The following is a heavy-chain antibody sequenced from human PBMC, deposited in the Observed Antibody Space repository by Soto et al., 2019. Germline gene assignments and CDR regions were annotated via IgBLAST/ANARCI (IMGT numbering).Heavy chain of an antibody. CDR2: ISNRRNTI. CDR3: VRAILFVYCGGDCYSGAFDV. Sequence: GGSLRLSCAASGFTFSSYAMNWARQAPGKGLEWIASISNRRNTINYADSVRGRFVISRDTAKNSLSLQMDSLRVGDTAMYYCVRAILFVYCGGDCYSGAFDVWGQGTMVTVSS. D-gene: IGHD2-21*01. V-gene: IGHV3-48*01. CDR1: GFTFSSYA. J-gene: IGHJ3*01.